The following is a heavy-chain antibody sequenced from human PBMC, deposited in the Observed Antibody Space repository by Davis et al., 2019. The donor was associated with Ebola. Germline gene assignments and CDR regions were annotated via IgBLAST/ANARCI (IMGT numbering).Heavy chain of an antibody. D-gene: IGHD5-24*01. J-gene: IGHJ4*02. V-gene: IGHV4-34*01. CDR3: ARRDGYSLSLGY. Sequence: MPSETLSLTCTLPGGSISSYYWTWIRQPPGKGLEWIGEINHSGSTNYNPSLKSRVTISVDTSKNQFSLKLSSVTAADTAVYYCARRDGYSLSLGYWGQGTLVTVSS. CDR2: INHSGST. CDR1: GGSISSYY.